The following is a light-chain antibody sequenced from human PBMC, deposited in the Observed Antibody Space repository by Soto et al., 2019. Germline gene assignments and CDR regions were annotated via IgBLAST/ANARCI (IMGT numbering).Light chain of an antibody. CDR2: GAS. CDR1: QSVSSN. Sequence: ERVMTQSQATLSVSPWERATLSCRASQSVSSNLAWYQQKPGQAPRLLIYGASSRATGIPVRFSGSGSGTEFTLTISSLQSEDFAVYYCQQYNNWPLTFGQGTGLEIK. CDR3: QQYNNWPLT. V-gene: IGKV3-15*01. J-gene: IGKJ5*01.